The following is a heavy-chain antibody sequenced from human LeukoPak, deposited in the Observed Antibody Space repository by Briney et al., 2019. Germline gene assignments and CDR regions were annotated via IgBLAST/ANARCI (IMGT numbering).Heavy chain of an antibody. J-gene: IGHJ4*02. V-gene: IGHV3-21*01. CDR2: ISSSSDYR. CDR1: GFTFNSHS. CDR3: ASRSEFDY. Sequence: GESLSLSCAASGFTFNSHSMNWVRQTPGKGLEWVSSISSSSDYRDYADSVKGRFTISRDNAKNSLYLQMNSLRVEDTAVYYCASRSEFDYWGQGTLVTVSS. D-gene: IGHD3-16*02.